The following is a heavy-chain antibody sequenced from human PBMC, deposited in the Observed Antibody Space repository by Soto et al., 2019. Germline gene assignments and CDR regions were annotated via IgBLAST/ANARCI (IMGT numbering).Heavy chain of an antibody. D-gene: IGHD2-2*01. CDR1: GGSISSYY. V-gene: IGHV4-59*01. J-gene: IGHJ6*02. CDR2: IYYSGST. CDR3: ARENTSTWKTYYYYYGMDV. Sequence: PSETLSLTCTVSGGSISSYYWSWVRQPPGKELEWIGCIYYSGSTNYNPSLKSRVTISVDTSKNQFSLKLSSVTAADTAVYYCARENTSTWKTYYYYYGMDVWGQGTTVTVSS.